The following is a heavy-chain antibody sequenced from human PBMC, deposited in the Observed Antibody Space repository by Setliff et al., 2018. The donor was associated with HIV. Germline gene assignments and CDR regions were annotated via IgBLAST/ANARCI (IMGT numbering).Heavy chain of an antibody. Sequence: ASVKVSCKASGYTFTRNAMHWVRQAPGQRLEWMGRINANKGNTKYSQKFQGRVTITWDTSASAAYMELSSLRSEDTAVYYCARDKTSRYYYTGSAYSDYFDFWGQGTLVTVSS. CDR1: GYTFTRNA. V-gene: IGHV1-3*01. CDR3: ARDKTSRYYYTGSAYSDYFDF. CDR2: INANKGNT. D-gene: IGHD3-10*01. J-gene: IGHJ4*02.